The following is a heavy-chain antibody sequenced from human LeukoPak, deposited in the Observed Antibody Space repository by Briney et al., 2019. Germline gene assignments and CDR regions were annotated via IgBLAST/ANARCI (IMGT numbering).Heavy chain of an antibody. J-gene: IGHJ4*02. CDR1: GFTFSTYD. V-gene: IGHV3-21*01. CDR3: ARDYIAYDPLDY. D-gene: IGHD3-3*01. CDR2: ISSRSSSI. Sequence: PGGSLRLSCAASGFTFSTYDMTWVRQAPGKGLEWVSSISSRSSSIYYADSVKGRFTISRDNAKSSLYLQMNSLRAEDTAVYWCARDYIAYDPLDYWGQGTLVTVSS.